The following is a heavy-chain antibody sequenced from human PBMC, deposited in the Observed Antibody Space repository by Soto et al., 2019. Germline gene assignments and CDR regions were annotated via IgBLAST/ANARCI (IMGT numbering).Heavy chain of an antibody. J-gene: IGHJ6*01. D-gene: IGHD3-22*01. CDR3: ARDEKYYYDSSGYYRTHNTNIYSSYGMEV. CDR2: ISSSSSYI. CDR1: GFTFSRYS. V-gene: IGHV3-21*01. Sequence: LRHSFAASGFTFSRYSMNWVRQAAGKLLEWVSSISSSSSYIYYADSVKGRFTISRDNAKNSLYLQMNSLRDEDTAVYYCARDEKYYYDSSGYYRTHNTNIYSSYGMEVWGQGTTVTLSS.